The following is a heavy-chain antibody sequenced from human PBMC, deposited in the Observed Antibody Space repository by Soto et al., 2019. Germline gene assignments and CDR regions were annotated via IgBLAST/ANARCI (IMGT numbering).Heavy chain of an antibody. J-gene: IGHJ6*02. CDR1: GFTFSSYS. CDR2: ISSSSSYI. Sequence: EVQLVESGGGLVKPGGSLRLSCAASGFTFSSYSMNWVRQAPGKGLEWVSSISSSSSYIYYADSVKGRFTISRDNAKNSLYLQMNSLRAEDTAVYYCARDGSDFWSGQAYYYYGMDVWGQGTTVTVSS. D-gene: IGHD3-3*01. CDR3: ARDGSDFWSGQAYYYYGMDV. V-gene: IGHV3-21*01.